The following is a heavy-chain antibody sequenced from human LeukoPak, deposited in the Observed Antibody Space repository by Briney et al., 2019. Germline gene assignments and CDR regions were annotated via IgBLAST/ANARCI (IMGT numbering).Heavy chain of an antibody. CDR1: GLSFSNSG. D-gene: IGHD3-10*01. V-gene: IGHV3-33*06. J-gene: IGHJ4*02. Sequence: GGSLRLSCAASGLSFSNSGMHWVRQAPGKGLEWEAMIWSDGSKTYYADSVKGRFTISRANSKNTVYLQMNSLRAEDTAVYYCAKDKGVRYFDYWGQGTLVTVSS. CDR3: AKDKGVRYFDY. CDR2: IWSDGSKT.